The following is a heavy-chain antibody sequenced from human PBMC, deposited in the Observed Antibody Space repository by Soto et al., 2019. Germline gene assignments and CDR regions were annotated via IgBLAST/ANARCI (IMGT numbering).Heavy chain of an antibody. D-gene: IGHD3-3*01. CDR2: IIPIFGTA. CDR1: GGTFSSYA. J-gene: IGHJ6*02. V-gene: IGHV1-69*01. Sequence: QVQLVQSGAEVKKPGSSVKVSCKASGGTFSSYAISWVRQAPGQGLEWMGGIIPIFGTANYAQKFEGRVTSTADESTDTAYMELSSLRSEDTAVYYCVRGVKGDFWADYYYYYGMDVWGQGTTVTVSS. CDR3: VRGVKGDFWADYYYYYGMDV.